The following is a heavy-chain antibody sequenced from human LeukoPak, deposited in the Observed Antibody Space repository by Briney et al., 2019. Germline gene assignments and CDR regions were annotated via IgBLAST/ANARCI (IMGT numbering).Heavy chain of an antibody. J-gene: IGHJ6*03. D-gene: IGHD3-22*01. Sequence: LRLSCAASGFTFSSYAMSWIRQHPGKGLEWIGYIYYSGSTYYNPSLKSRVTISVDTSKNQFSLKLSSVTAADTAVYYCARDPSGGSSGYYYYMDVWGKGTTVTVSS. CDR3: ARDPSGGSSGYYYYMDV. CDR2: IYYSGST. CDR1: GFTFSSYA. V-gene: IGHV4-31*02.